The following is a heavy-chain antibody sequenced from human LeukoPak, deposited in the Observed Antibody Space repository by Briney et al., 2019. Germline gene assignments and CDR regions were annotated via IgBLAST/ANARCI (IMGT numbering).Heavy chain of an antibody. CDR2: ISSNGAST. Sequence: GGSLRLSCAASGFTFSSYAMSWVRQAPGKGLEWVSGISSNGASTYYVDSVKGLFTISRDNSKNTLFLQMNSLRAEDTAVYYCAKRGSVGTLGHFDYWGQGTLITVSS. J-gene: IGHJ4*02. V-gene: IGHV3-23*01. CDR1: GFTFSSYA. D-gene: IGHD6-13*01. CDR3: AKRGSVGTLGHFDY.